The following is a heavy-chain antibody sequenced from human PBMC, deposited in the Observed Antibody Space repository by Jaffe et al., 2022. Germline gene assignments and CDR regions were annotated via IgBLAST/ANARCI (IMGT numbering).Heavy chain of an antibody. J-gene: IGHJ4*02. Sequence: EVQLVESGGGLVQPGRSLRLSCGASGFTFDDYAMGWVRQVPGKGLEWVSSINWNSGSIAYADSVKGRFTISRDNAKKSLYLQMNSLRADDTALYYCAKGPDDGYDWGRGYFDSWGQGTLVTVSS. D-gene: IGHD5-12*01. CDR1: GFTFDDYA. V-gene: IGHV3-9*01. CDR3: AKGPDDGYDWGRGYFDS. CDR2: INWNSGSI.